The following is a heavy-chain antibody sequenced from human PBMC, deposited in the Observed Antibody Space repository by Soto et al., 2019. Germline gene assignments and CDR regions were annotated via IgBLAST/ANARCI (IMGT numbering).Heavy chain of an antibody. V-gene: IGHV4-59*08. CDR2: IYYSGST. D-gene: IGHD3-3*01. CDR1: GGSISSYY. Sequence: SETLSLTCTVSGGSISSYYWSWIRQPPGKGLEWIGYIYYSGSTNYNPSLKSRVTISVDTSKNQFSLKLSSVTAADTAVYYCARHQSNDFWSGYYEDVWGKGTTVTVSS. CDR3: ARHQSNDFWSGYYEDV. J-gene: IGHJ6*04.